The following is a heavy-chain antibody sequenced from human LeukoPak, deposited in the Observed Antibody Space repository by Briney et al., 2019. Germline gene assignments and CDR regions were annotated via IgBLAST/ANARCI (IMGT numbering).Heavy chain of an antibody. J-gene: IGHJ4*02. D-gene: IGHD3-22*01. Sequence: SETLSLTCAVSGYSISSGYYWGWIRQPPGKGLEWIGSIYHSGSTYYNPSLKSRVTISVDTSKNQFSLKLSSVTAADTAVYYCARRSITMIAVEGYFDYWGQGTLVTVSS. V-gene: IGHV4-38-2*01. CDR1: GYSISSGYY. CDR3: ARRSITMIAVEGYFDY. CDR2: IYHSGST.